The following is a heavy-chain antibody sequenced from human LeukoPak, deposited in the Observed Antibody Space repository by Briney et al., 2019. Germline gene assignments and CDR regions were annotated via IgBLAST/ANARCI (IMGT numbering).Heavy chain of an antibody. CDR2: IRGDGATM. CDR3: ARGYGSGSYPVYYFDY. J-gene: IGHJ4*02. V-gene: IGHV3-23*01. Sequence: GGSLRLSCAASGFTFRSHALSWVRRAPGRGLEWVSAIRGDGATMFYADSVKGRFTISRDNSKNTLYLQMNSLRAEDTAVYYCARGYGSGSYPVYYFDYWGQGTLVTVSS. CDR1: GFTFRSHA. D-gene: IGHD3-10*01.